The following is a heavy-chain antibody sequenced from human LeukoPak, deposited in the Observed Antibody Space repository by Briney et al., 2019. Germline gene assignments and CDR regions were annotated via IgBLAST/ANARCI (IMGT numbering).Heavy chain of an antibody. V-gene: IGHV1-69*13. D-gene: IGHD3-22*01. CDR3: ARGPHTPSDSSGYYYYADY. Sequence: GASVKVSCKASGGTFSSYAISWVRQAPGQGLEWMGGIIPIFGTANYAQKFQGRVTIIADESTSTAYMELSSLRSEDTAVYYCARGPHTPSDSSGYYYYADYWGQGTLVTVSS. CDR1: GGTFSSYA. J-gene: IGHJ4*02. CDR2: IIPIFGTA.